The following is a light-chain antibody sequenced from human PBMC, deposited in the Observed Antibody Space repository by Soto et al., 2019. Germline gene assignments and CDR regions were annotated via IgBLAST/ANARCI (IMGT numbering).Light chain of an antibody. J-gene: IGKJ4*01. V-gene: IGKV3-15*01. CDR3: QEYNNWHPIT. CDR1: QSVSSN. CDR2: GAS. Sequence: EIVLTHSPATLSVSPVERATLSFSSSQSVSSNLAWYQQKPGQAPRLLIYGASTRATGIPVRFSGSGSGTEFTLTITSLQSEDFAVYYCQEYNNWHPITFGGGTKVDIK.